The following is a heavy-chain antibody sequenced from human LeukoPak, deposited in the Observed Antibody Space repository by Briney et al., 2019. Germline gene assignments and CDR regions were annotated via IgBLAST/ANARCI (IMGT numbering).Heavy chain of an antibody. CDR1: GFTFSSYG. J-gene: IGHJ4*02. V-gene: IGHV3-23*01. Sequence: GGSLRLSCAASGFTFSSYGMSWVRQAPGKGLEWVSAISGSGGSTYYADSVKGRFTISRDNAKNSLYLQMNSLRAEDTAVYYCARHSDYDILTGPNDYWGQGTLVTVSS. CDR3: ARHSDYDILTGPNDY. CDR2: ISGSGGST. D-gene: IGHD3-9*01.